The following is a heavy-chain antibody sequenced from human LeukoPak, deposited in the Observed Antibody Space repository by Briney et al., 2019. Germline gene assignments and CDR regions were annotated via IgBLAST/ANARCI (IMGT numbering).Heavy chain of an antibody. J-gene: IGHJ6*03. CDR2: IYYIGST. Sequence: SETLSLTCTVSGGSISSYFWTWIRQPPGKGLEWIGYIYYIGSTNYNPSLKSRVTMSVDTSKNQFSLKLSSVTAADTAVYYCARTTEGYCSSASCFGFSYSYYMDVWGKGTTVTISS. CDR1: GGSISSYF. V-gene: IGHV4-59*12. D-gene: IGHD2-2*01. CDR3: ARTTEGYCSSASCFGFSYSYYMDV.